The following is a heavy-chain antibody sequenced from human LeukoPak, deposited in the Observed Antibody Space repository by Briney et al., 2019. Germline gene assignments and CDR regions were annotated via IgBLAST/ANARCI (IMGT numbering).Heavy chain of an antibody. J-gene: IGHJ4*02. D-gene: IGHD6-13*01. CDR1: GGTFSSYA. CDR2: IIPIFGTG. Sequence: SVKVSFKASGGTFSSYAISWVRQAPGQGLEWMGGIIPIFGTGNNAQKFQGRVPITADESTSTAYMELSSLRSEDTAVYYCARASIAAAGNQADTDYGGQGTLVTVSS. CDR3: ARASIAAAGNQADTDY. V-gene: IGHV1-69*13.